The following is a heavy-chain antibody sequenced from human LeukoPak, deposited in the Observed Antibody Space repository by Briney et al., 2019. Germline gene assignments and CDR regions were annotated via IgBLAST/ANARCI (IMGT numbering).Heavy chain of an antibody. Sequence: ASVKISCKASGYTFTDYYMHWVQQAPGKGLEWMGWINPNSGGTNYAQKFQGRVTMTRDTSISTAYMELSRLRSDDTAVYYCARGGFVVVPAAMDYWGQGTLVTVSS. CDR1: GYTFTDYY. CDR2: INPNSGGT. J-gene: IGHJ4*02. CDR3: ARGGFVVVPAAMDY. D-gene: IGHD2-2*01. V-gene: IGHV1-2*02.